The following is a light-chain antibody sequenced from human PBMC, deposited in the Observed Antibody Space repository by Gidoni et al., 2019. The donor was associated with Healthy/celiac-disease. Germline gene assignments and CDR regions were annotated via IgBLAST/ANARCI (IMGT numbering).Light chain of an antibody. Sequence: QTVVPQEPSFSVSPGGTVTLTCGLSSGSVSTSDYPSGYQQTPGQAPRTRIYSTNTRSSGVPDRFSGSIRGNKAALTITGAQADDEADYDCVLDRGRGWGFGGGTKLTV. CDR2: STN. CDR1: SGSVSTSDY. V-gene: IGLV8-61*01. CDR3: VLDRGRGWG. J-gene: IGLJ3*02.